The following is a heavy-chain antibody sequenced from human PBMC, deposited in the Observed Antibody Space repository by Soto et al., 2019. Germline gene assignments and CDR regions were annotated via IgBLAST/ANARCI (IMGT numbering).Heavy chain of an antibody. Sequence: GGSLRLSCATSGCTISAYDMHWVRQAEGKGLEWVSALGAADDPYYLVSVKGRFTISRENAKNSLYLQMNNLRAGDTAVYYCARAYSGRLPRRADYYYAMDVWGQGTTVTVSS. CDR2: LGAADDP. CDR1: GCTISAYD. J-gene: IGHJ6*02. D-gene: IGHD2-15*01. V-gene: IGHV3-13*05. CDR3: ARAYSGRLPRRADYYYAMDV.